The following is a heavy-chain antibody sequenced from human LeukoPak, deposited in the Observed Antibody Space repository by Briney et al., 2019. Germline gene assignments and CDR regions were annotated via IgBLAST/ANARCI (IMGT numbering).Heavy chain of an antibody. J-gene: IGHJ3*02. CDR3: ARQPLNCSSASCHAFDI. D-gene: IGHD2-2*01. V-gene: IGHV4-34*01. CDR1: GGSFSGYH. CDR2: INQSGST. Sequence: KPSETLSLTCAVYGGSFSGYHWSWIRQPPGKGLEWIGEINQSGSTNYNPSLKSRVTISVDTSKNQFSLNLSSVTAADTAVYYCARQPLNCSSASCHAFDIWGQGTMVTVSS.